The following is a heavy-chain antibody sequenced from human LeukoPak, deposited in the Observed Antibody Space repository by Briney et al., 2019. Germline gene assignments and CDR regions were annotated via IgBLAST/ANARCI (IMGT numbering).Heavy chain of an antibody. J-gene: IGHJ4*02. Sequence: KPSETLSLTCTVSGGSISSYYWSWIRQPPGKGLEWIGYISYSESTNYNPSLKSRVTISVDTSKNQFSLKLSSVTAADTAVYYCARLGYCSGGSCYYFDYWGQGTLVTVSS. V-gene: IGHV4-59*01. CDR1: GGSISSYY. CDR3: ARLGYCSGGSCYYFDY. D-gene: IGHD2-15*01. CDR2: ISYSEST.